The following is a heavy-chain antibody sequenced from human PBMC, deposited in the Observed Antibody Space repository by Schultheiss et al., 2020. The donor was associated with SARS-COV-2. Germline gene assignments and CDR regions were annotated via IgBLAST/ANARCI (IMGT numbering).Heavy chain of an antibody. V-gene: IGHV1-2*02. CDR1: GYTFTGYY. J-gene: IGHJ2*01. Sequence: ASVKVSCKAFGYTFTGYYMHWVRQAPGQGFEWMGWINPNNGDTNYAQKFQGRVTMTRDTSISTAYMELSWLRSDDTAVYFCARKGVTGTFAPDNWYLDLWGRGTQVTVSS. CDR2: INPNNGDT. D-gene: IGHD1/OR15-1a*01. CDR3: ARKGVTGTFAPDNWYLDL.